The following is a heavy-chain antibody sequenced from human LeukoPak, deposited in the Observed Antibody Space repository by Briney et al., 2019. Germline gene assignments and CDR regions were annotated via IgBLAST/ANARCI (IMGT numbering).Heavy chain of an antibody. Sequence: PGGSLRLSCAASGFTFSSYSMNWVRQGPGKGLEWVSSISSSSSYIYYAHSVKGRFTISRDNAKNSLYLQMNSLRAEDTAVYYCARDQSRAVAGAIGYWGQGTLVTVSS. CDR3: ARDQSRAVAGAIGY. V-gene: IGHV3-21*01. D-gene: IGHD6-19*01. CDR1: GFTFSSYS. CDR2: ISSSSSYI. J-gene: IGHJ4*02.